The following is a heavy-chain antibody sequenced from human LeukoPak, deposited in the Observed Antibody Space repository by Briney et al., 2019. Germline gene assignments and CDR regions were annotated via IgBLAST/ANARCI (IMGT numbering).Heavy chain of an antibody. CDR1: GGTFISYA. Sequence: GASVKVSCKASGGTFISYAISWVRQAPGQGLEWMGGIIPIFGTANYAQKFQGRVTITADESTSTAYMELSSLRSEDTAVYYCARDSITIFGVVTNYYYYGMDVWGQGTTVTVSS. CDR2: IIPIFGTA. CDR3: ARDSITIFGVVTNYYYYGMDV. D-gene: IGHD3-3*01. J-gene: IGHJ6*02. V-gene: IGHV1-69*13.